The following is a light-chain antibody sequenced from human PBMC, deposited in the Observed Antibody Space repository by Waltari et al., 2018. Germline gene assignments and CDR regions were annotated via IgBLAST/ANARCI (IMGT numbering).Light chain of an antibody. Sequence: QSVLTQPPSASATPGQRVTITCSGISPNIARNYGHWYQQLPGTAPKLLLHTNDQRPSGVPDRFSGSKSGTSASLAISGLRSEDEADYWCAAWDDSLSGWVFGGGTKVTVL. J-gene: IGLJ3*02. CDR3: AAWDDSLSGWV. CDR1: SPNIARNY. CDR2: TND. V-gene: IGLV1-47*01.